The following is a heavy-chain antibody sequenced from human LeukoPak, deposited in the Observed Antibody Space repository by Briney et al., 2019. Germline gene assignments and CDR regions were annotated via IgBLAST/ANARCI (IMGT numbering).Heavy chain of an antibody. CDR3: ARGDIAFDY. CDR1: GGSISSYY. Sequence: RTSETLSLTCTVSGGSISSYYWSWIRQPPGKGLEWIGYIYYSGSTNYNPSLKSRVTISVDTSKNQFSLKLSSVTAADTAVYYCARGDIAFDYWGQGTLVTVFS. J-gene: IGHJ4*02. V-gene: IGHV4-59*01. CDR2: IYYSGST. D-gene: IGHD2-15*01.